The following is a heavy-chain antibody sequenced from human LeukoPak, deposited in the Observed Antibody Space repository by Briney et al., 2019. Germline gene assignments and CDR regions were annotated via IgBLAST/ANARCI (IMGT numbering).Heavy chain of an antibody. D-gene: IGHD3-10*01. J-gene: IGHJ4*02. Sequence: GRSLSLSCAASGYTFSTYGMHWFRQAPGRGLEWVALIWYDGSKRDYADSVKGRFTISRDNPKNTLYLQMNSLRAEDTAAYYCANGTERYREVSSFDHWGQGTLVAVSS. CDR3: ANGTERYREVSSFDH. CDR2: IWYDGSKR. CDR1: GYTFSTYG. V-gene: IGHV3-33*06.